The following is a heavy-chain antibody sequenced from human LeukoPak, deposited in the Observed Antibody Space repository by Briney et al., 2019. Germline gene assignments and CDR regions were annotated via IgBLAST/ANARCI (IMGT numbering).Heavy chain of an antibody. Sequence: SETLSLTCTVSGGSISSYYWSWLRQPPGKGLEWIGYIYYSGSTNYNPSLKSRVTISVDTSKNQFSLTLSSVTAADTAVYYCARLATTVTTNWYFDLWGRGTLVTVSS. CDR1: GGSISSYY. D-gene: IGHD4-17*01. J-gene: IGHJ2*01. V-gene: IGHV4-59*08. CDR2: IYYSGST. CDR3: ARLATTVTTNWYFDL.